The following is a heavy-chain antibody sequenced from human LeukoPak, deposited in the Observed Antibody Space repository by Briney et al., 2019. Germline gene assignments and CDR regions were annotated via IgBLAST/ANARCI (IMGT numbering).Heavy chain of an antibody. J-gene: IGHJ6*03. CDR3: ASQGHHGKIVGTTLSYFYMDV. Sequence: KPSETLSLTCAVYGGSFSGYYWSWIRQPPGKGLEWIGEINRSGSTNYNPSLKSRVTISVDTSKNQFSLKLSSVTAADTAFYYCASQGHHGKIVGTTLSYFYMDVWGKGTTVTVSS. CDR2: INRSGST. V-gene: IGHV4-34*01. CDR1: GGSFSGYY. D-gene: IGHD1-26*01.